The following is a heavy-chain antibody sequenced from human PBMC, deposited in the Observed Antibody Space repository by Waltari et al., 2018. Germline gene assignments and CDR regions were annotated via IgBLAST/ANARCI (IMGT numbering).Heavy chain of an antibody. CDR3: AREYLDY. Sequence: EVQLVESGGGLVQPGGSLRLSCAASGFTFSRYWMSWVRQAPGKGLEWVANIKQDGREKYYVDSGKGRFTISRDNAKNSLYLQMNSLRAEDTAVYYCAREYLDYWGQGTLVTVSS. V-gene: IGHV3-7*01. CDR1: GFTFSRYW. D-gene: IGHD2-2*01. CDR2: IKQDGREK. J-gene: IGHJ4*02.